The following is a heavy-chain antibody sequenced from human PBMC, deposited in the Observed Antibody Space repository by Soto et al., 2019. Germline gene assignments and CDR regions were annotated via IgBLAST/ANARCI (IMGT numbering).Heavy chain of an antibody. J-gene: IGHJ4*01. CDR1: GFTFRSYN. Sequence: PVGSLRLSCAASGFTFRSYNMNWVRQSPGKGLDWLSYISSSSSTIYYADSVKGRFTISRDNAKNSLYLQMNSLRDDDTAMYYCARGGTIAVTTIGDYWGQGTLVTVSS. D-gene: IGHD5-12*01. V-gene: IGHV3-48*02. CDR2: ISSSSSTI. CDR3: ARGGTIAVTTIGDY.